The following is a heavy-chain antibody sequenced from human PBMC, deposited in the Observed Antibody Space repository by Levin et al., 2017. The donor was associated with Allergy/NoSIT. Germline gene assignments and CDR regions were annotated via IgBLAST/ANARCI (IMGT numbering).Heavy chain of an antibody. V-gene: IGHV4-59*01. J-gene: IGHJ4*02. Sequence: SETLSLTCTVSGGSISSYYWSWIRQPPGKGLEWIGYIYYSGSTNYNPSLKSRVTISVDTSKNQFSLKLSSVTAADTDGYYCARGAGIAAANDYWGQGTLVTVSS. CDR2: IYYSGST. CDR3: ARGAGIAAANDY. D-gene: IGHD6-13*01. CDR1: GGSISSYY.